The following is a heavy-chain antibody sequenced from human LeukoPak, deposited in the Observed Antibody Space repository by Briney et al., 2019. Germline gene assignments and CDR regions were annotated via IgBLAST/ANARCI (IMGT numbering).Heavy chain of an antibody. CDR1: GYTFTDYY. V-gene: IGHV1-2*02. D-gene: IGHD2-2*02. CDR2: IDPRSGGT. Sequence: VASIKLSCKASGYTFTDYYMLWVRQAPGQGLEWMGWIDPRSGGTNFARKFQGRVTMTRDTSVSTAYMGLSRLTSDDTAVYYCTSSDYTSSDYWGQGTLVTVSS. J-gene: IGHJ4*02. CDR3: TSSDYTSSDY.